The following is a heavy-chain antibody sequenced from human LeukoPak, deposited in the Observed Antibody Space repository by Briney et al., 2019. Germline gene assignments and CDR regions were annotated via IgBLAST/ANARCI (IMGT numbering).Heavy chain of an antibody. CDR1: RFIFSNYW. CDR2: INQGGSEK. Sequence: GGSLRLSCAASRFIFSNYWMSWVRQPPGKGLEWVANINQGGSEKYYLNSVKGRFTISRDNAKNSLYLQMNSLRADDTAIYYCVRDGSGYDYWGQGTLVTVSS. D-gene: IGHD6-19*01. J-gene: IGHJ4*02. CDR3: VRDGSGYDY. V-gene: IGHV3-7*05.